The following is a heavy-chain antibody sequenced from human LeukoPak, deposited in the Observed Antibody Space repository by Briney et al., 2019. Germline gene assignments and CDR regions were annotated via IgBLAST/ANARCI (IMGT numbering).Heavy chain of an antibody. D-gene: IGHD5-12*01. CDR3: ARDPRSYTGYDETFDY. Sequence: PSETLSLTCAVYGGSFSGYYWSWIRQPPGKGLDWIGEISHSGSTNYNPSLKSRVTMSLDTSEDQFSLKLSSVTAADTAVYYCARDPRSYTGYDETFDYWGQGTLVTVSS. V-gene: IGHV4-34*01. CDR2: ISHSGST. J-gene: IGHJ4*02. CDR1: GGSFSGYY.